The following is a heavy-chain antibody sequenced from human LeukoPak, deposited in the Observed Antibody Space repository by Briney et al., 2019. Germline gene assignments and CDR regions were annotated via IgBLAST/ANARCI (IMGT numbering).Heavy chain of an antibody. J-gene: IGHJ4*02. V-gene: IGHV4-59*01. Sequence: SETLSLTCTVSGGSISSYYWSWIRQPPGKGLEWIGYIYYSGSTNYNPSLKSRVTISVDTSKNQFSLKLSPVTAADTAVYYCARGEEYSYGYDYWGQGTLVTVSS. D-gene: IGHD5-18*01. CDR2: IYYSGST. CDR1: GGSISSYY. CDR3: ARGEEYSYGYDY.